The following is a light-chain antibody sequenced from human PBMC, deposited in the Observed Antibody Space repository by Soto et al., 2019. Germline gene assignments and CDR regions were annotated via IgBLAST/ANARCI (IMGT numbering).Light chain of an antibody. CDR1: SSDVGAYNY. J-gene: IGLJ3*02. CDR2: EVS. V-gene: IGLV2-14*01. CDR3: SSYTSSSTWV. Sequence: QSVLTQPASVSGSPGQSITISCTGTSSDVGAYNYVSWYQQHSGKAPKLMIYEVSNRPSGVSNRFSGSKSGNTASLTISGLQAEDEADYYCSSYTSSSTWVFGGGTKLTVL.